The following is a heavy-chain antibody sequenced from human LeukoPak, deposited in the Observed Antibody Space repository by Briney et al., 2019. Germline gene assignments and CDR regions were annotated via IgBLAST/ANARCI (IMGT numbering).Heavy chain of an antibody. CDR1: GFTFNNYA. V-gene: IGHV3-23*01. Sequence: GGSLRLSCAASGFTFNNYAMTWVRQAPGKGLEWVSAIDARGDDTFYADFVRGRFTVSRDNVKNMVHLQMNSLRAEDSALYYCAKSLRYFYGVDVWGRGTTVTVSS. D-gene: IGHD3-9*01. CDR2: IDARGDDT. J-gene: IGHJ6*04. CDR3: AKSLRYFYGVDV.